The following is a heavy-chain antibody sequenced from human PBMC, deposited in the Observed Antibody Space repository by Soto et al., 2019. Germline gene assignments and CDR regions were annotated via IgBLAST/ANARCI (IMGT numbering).Heavy chain of an antibody. J-gene: IGHJ4*02. CDR2: INHSGST. CDR3: ARSRYCSSTSCYAYYAY. CDR1: GGSFSGYY. D-gene: IGHD2-2*01. V-gene: IGHV4-34*01. Sequence: PSETLSLTCAVYGGSFSGYYWSWILQPPGKGLEWIGEINHSGSTNYNPSLKSRVTISVDTSKNQFSLKLSSVTAADTAVYYCARSRYCSSTSCYAYYAYWGQGTLVTVSS.